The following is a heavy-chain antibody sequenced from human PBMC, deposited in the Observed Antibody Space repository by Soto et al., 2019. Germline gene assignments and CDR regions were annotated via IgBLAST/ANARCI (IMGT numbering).Heavy chain of an antibody. CDR2: ISGSGGST. J-gene: IGHJ6*02. CDR3: AANTAMVHFYYYYGMDV. CDR1: GFTFSSYA. Sequence: GGSLRLSCAASGFTFSSYAMSWVRQAPGKGLEWVSAISGSGGSTYYADSVKGRFTISRDNSKNTLYLQMNSLRAEDTAVYYCAANTAMVHFYYYYGMDVWGQGTTVTVSS. V-gene: IGHV3-23*01. D-gene: IGHD5-18*01.